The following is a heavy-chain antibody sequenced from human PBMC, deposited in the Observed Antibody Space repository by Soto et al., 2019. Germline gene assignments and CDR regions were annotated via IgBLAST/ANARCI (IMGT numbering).Heavy chain of an antibody. J-gene: IGHJ4*02. CDR3: ARLPGGTAPRPDY. V-gene: IGHV1-46*01. CDR2: IHYSGATP. Sequence: ASVKVSCKASGYTFTNYYMHWVRQAPGQGLEWMGVIHYSGATPTYAQKFQGRVTMARDTSTSTVYVELSSLTSEDTAVYYCARLPGGTAPRPDYWGQGTMVTVSS. CDR1: GYTFTNYY. D-gene: IGHD6-6*01.